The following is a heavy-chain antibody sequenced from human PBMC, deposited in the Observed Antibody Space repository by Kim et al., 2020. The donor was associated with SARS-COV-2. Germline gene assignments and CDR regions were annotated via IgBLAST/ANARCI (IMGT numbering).Heavy chain of an antibody. CDR2: IKGDGSEW. CDR1: GFTFRNYW. Sequence: GGSLRLSCAASGFTFRNYWMTWFRQAPGKGLEWVANIKGDGSEWYYVDSVKGRFTISRDNAKNSLYLQMNSLRAEDTAVYYCAKEDYDSTRKSNFDHWGQGTLVTVSS. D-gene: IGHD3-10*01. V-gene: IGHV3-7*01. J-gene: IGHJ4*02. CDR3: AKEDYDSTRKSNFDH.